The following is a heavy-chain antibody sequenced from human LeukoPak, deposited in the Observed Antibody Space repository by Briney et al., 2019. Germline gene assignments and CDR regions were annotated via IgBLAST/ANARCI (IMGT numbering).Heavy chain of an antibody. Sequence: PGGSLRLSCAASGFAFTDYAISWVRPAPGKGLEWVSAISGSGGSTYYADSVKGRFTISRDNSKNTLYLQMNSLRAEDTAVYYCAKADSSSWEGNGMDVWGQGTTVTVSS. D-gene: IGHD6-13*01. CDR1: GFAFTDYA. V-gene: IGHV3-23*01. J-gene: IGHJ6*02. CDR3: AKADSSSWEGNGMDV. CDR2: ISGSGGST.